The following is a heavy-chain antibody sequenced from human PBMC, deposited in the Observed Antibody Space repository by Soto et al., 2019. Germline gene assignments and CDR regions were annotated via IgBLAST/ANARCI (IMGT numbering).Heavy chain of an antibody. CDR3: ARDCPGSSTTCYGNEWFDS. CDR2: ISSSRSTI. CDR1: GFTFSSYS. Sequence: EVQLVESGGGLVQPGGSLRLSCAASGFTFSSYSMNWVRQAPGKGLEWVSYISSSRSTIYYADSVKGRFTISRDNAKNSLYLQKNSLRAEDTAVYYCARDCPGSSTTCYGNEWFDSWGQGTLVTVSS. D-gene: IGHD2-2*01. J-gene: IGHJ5*01. V-gene: IGHV3-48*01.